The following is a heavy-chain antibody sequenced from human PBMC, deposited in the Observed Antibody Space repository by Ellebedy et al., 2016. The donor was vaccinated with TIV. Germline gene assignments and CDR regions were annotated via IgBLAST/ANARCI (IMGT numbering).Heavy chain of an antibody. V-gene: IGHV4-34*01. CDR3: ARFRSGIVVAPAHYGMDV. CDR1: GGSFSGDY. CDR2: INHSGST. D-gene: IGHD2-2*01. Sequence: SETLSLXCAVYGGSFSGDYWSWIRQPPGKGLAWIGEINHSGSTNYNPSLKSRVTISVDTSKNQFSLRLSSVTAADTAVYYCARFRSGIVVAPAHYGMDVWGQGTTVTVSS. J-gene: IGHJ6*02.